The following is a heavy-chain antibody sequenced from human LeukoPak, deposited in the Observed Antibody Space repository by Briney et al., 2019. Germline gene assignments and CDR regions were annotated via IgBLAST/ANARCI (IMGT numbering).Heavy chain of an antibody. CDR3: ARDRGTIFGVVINYFDY. CDR1: GYTFNNYA. D-gene: IGHD3-3*01. Sequence: GASVKVSCKASGYTFNNYAIHWVRQAPGQRLEWMGWINGGNGDTKYSQDFQGRVTFSRDTSSTTAYMELNSLRAEDTAVYYCARDRGTIFGVVINYFDYWGQGTLVTVSS. CDR2: INGGNGDT. V-gene: IGHV1-3*03. J-gene: IGHJ4*02.